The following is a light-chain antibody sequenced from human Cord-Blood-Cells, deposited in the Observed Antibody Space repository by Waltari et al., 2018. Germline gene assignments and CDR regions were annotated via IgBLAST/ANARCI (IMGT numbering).Light chain of an antibody. V-gene: IGLV2-14*03. CDR2: DVS. CDR1: SSDVGGYNS. Sequence: QSALTPPASVSGSPGQSITISCTGTSSDVGGYNSVSWYQQHPGKAPKRMLYDVSNRPSGVSNRLSGSKSGNTASLTISGLQAEDEADYYCSSYTSSSTLVFGGGTKLTVL. J-gene: IGLJ3*02. CDR3: SSYTSSSTLV.